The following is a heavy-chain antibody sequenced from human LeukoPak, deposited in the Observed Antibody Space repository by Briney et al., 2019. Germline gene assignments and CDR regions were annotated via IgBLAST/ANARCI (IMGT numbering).Heavy chain of an antibody. CDR3: ARKEGGFSG. Sequence: SETLSLTCAVYGGSFSGYYWSWIRQPPGKGLEWIGEINHSGSTYYNPSLKSRVTISVDTSKNQFSLKLSSVTAADTAVYYCARKEGGFSGWGQGTLVTVSS. J-gene: IGHJ4*02. D-gene: IGHD3-10*01. V-gene: IGHV4-34*01. CDR2: INHSGST. CDR1: GGSFSGYY.